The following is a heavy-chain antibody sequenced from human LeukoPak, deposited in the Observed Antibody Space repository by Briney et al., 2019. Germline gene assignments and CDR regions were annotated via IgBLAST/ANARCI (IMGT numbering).Heavy chain of an antibody. D-gene: IGHD3-10*01. Sequence: GGSLRLSCAASGFTFSSYWMHWVRQAPGKGLVWVSRLKGDGSITLYADSVKGRFTISRDNAKNTLYLQVNSLRGDDTAVYYCARDYGSGGGYNWFDPWGQGTLVTVSS. CDR3: ARDYGSGGGYNWFDP. CDR2: LKGDGSIT. CDR1: GFTFSSYW. J-gene: IGHJ5*02. V-gene: IGHV3-74*01.